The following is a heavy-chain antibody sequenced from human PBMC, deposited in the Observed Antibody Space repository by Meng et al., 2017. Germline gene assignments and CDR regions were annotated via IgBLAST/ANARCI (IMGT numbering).Heavy chain of an antibody. Sequence: GESLKISCKGSGYSFTSYWIGWVRQMPGKGLEWTGIIYPGDSDTRYSPSFQGQVTISADKSISTAYLQWSSLKASDTAMYYCARLGGSYSDYYYYGMDVWGQGTTVTVSS. CDR2: IYPGDSDT. D-gene: IGHD1-26*01. J-gene: IGHJ6*02. CDR1: GYSFTSYW. V-gene: IGHV5-51*01. CDR3: ARLGGSYSDYYYYGMDV.